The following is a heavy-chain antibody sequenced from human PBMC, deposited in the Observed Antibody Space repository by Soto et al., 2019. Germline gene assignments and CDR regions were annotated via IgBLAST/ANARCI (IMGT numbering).Heavy chain of an antibody. D-gene: IGHD3-16*01. CDR1: GGTFSSYT. CDR3: ARSLRFGDWFDP. V-gene: IGHV1-69*02. CDR2: IIPILVIA. Sequence: QVQLVQYGAEVKKPGSSVKVSCKASGGTFSSYTISWVRQSPGQGLEWMGRIIPILVIANYAQKFQGRVTITADKSTSTAYMELSSLRSEDTAVYYYARSLRFGDWFDPWGQGTLVTVSS. J-gene: IGHJ5*02.